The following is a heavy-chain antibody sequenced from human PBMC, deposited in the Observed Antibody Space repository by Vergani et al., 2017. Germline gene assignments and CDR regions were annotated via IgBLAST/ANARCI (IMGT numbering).Heavy chain of an antibody. V-gene: IGHV4-34*01. CDR1: GGSFSGYC. D-gene: IGHD3-3*01. J-gene: IGHJ4*02. CDR2: VDHTGNV. Sequence: QVQLQQWGAGLLKPSETLSLTCGISGGSFSGYCSTWTRQAPGKGLEWIGEVDHTGNVNYNPSLKSRVTISLDTSENQVSLKLISVTAADTAVYYCARGLGPEWPIGPYWGPGTLVTVSS. CDR3: ARGLGPEWPIGPY.